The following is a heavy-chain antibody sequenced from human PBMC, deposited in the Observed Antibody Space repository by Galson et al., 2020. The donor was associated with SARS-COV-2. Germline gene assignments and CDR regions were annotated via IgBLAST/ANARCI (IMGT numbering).Heavy chain of an antibody. D-gene: IGHD3-3*01. CDR3: ARESRLDLYFDY. J-gene: IGHJ4*02. CDR2: IYANGGT. CDR1: GGSISSGSYS. V-gene: IGHV4-61*02. Sequence: SETLSLTCTVSGGSISSGSYSWSWIRQPAGKGLEWIGRIYANGGTNYNPSLKSRVAISVDTSKNQFSLNLKSVTAADTAVYYCARESRLDLYFDYWGQGALVTVSS.